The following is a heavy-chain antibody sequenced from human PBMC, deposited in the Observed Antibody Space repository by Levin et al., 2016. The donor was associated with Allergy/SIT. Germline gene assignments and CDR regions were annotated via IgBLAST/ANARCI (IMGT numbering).Heavy chain of an antibody. Sequence: WVRQAPGQGLEWMGWISAYNGNTNYAQKLQGRVTMTTDTSTSTAYMELRSLRSDDTAVYYCARGLKSGTFTMSRLYAFDIWGQGTMVTVSS. V-gene: IGHV1-18*01. CDR2: ISAYNGNT. CDR3: ARGLKSGTFTMSRLYAFDI. J-gene: IGHJ3*02. D-gene: IGHD3-10*02.